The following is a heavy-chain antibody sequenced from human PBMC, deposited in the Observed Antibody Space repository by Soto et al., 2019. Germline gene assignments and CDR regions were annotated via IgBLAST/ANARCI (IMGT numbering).Heavy chain of an antibody. V-gene: IGHV4-30-4*01. D-gene: IGHD3-16*02. CDR1: GGSISSDNYF. J-gene: IGHJ3*02. CDR3: AREVIPAATLGSDAFDI. Sequence: QVQLQESGPGLVKPSQTLTLTCSVSGGSISSDNYFWSWIRQPPGKGLEWIGYIFYSGSAHYNPSLKSRFTISVETSKHQFSLDLFSVTAADTAMYYCAREVIPAATLGSDAFDIWGQGTMVTVSS. CDR2: IFYSGSA.